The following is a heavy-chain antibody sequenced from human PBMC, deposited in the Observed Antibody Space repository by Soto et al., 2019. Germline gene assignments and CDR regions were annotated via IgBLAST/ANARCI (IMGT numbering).Heavy chain of an antibody. J-gene: IGHJ4*02. CDR2: IYYSGST. CDR1: GGSISSGGYY. D-gene: IGHD3-22*01. V-gene: IGHV4-31*03. Sequence: ASETLSLTCTVSGGSISSGGYYWSWIRQHPGKGLEWIGYIYYSGSTYYNPSLKSRVTISVDTSKNQFSLKLSSVTAADTAVYYCARDWRYYDSSGYSSFDYWGQGTLVTVSS. CDR3: ARDWRYYDSSGYSSFDY.